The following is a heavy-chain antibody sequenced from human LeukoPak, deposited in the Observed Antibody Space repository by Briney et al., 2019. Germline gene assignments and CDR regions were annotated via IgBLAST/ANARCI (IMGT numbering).Heavy chain of an antibody. CDR2: IIPIFGTA. CDR1: GGTFSSYA. Sequence: SVKVSCKASGGTFSSYAISWVRQAPGQGLEWMGGIIPIFGTANYAQKFQGSVTITADESTSTAYMELSSLTSEDTAVYYCARVTFRANSHYYYYGMDVWGQGTTVTVSS. D-gene: IGHD4-23*01. V-gene: IGHV1-69*13. J-gene: IGHJ6*02. CDR3: ARVTFRANSHYYYYGMDV.